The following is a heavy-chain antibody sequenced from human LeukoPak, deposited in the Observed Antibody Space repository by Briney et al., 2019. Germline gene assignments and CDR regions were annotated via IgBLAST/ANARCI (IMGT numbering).Heavy chain of an antibody. CDR2: IDRGVGST. CDR1: GFTFSIYD. CDR3: ARDRGKQWLVPLYP. J-gene: IGHJ5*02. D-gene: IGHD6-19*01. V-gene: IGHV3-23*01. Sequence: PGGSLRLSCAASGFTFSIYDLSWVRQAPGKGLECVSAIDRGVGSTYYADSVKGRFTISRDNAKNSLYLQMNSLRAEDTAVYYCARDRGKQWLVPLYPWGQGTLVTVSS.